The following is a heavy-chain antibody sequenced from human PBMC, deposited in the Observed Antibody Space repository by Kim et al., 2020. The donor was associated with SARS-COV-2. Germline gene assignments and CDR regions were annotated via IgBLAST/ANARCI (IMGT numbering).Heavy chain of an antibody. CDR1: GFTFSSYA. CDR2: ICGSGRST. V-gene: IGHV3-23*01. Sequence: GGSLRLSCAASGFTFSSYAMSWVRQAPGKGLEWVSAICGSGRSTYYADSVKGRFTISRDNSKNTLYLQMNSLRAEDTAVYYCAKGVSCVTIFGVVSRRGMDVWGQGTTVTVSS. J-gene: IGHJ6*02. D-gene: IGHD3-3*01. CDR3: AKGVSCVTIFGVVSRRGMDV.